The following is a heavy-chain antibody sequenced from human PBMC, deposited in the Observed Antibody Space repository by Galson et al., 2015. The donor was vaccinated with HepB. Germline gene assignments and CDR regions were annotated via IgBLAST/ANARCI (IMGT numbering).Heavy chain of an antibody. D-gene: IGHD3-3*01. CDR1: GGSISSSSYY. CDR2: IYYSGST. V-gene: IGHV4-39*01. CDR3: ARGHVLRFLEWLPIDY. J-gene: IGHJ4*02. Sequence: SETLSLTCTVSGGSISSSSYYWGWIRQPPGKGLEWIGSIYYSGSTYYNPSLKSRVTISVDTSKNQFSLKLSSVTAADTAVYYCARGHVLRFLEWLPIDYWGQGTLVTVSS.